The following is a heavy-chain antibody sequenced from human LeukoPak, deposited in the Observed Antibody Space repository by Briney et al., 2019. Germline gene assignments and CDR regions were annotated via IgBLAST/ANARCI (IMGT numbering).Heavy chain of an antibody. Sequence: ASVKVSCKASGYTFTSYGISWVRQAPGQGLEWMGGIIPIFGTANYAQRFQGRVTITADKSTSTAYMELSSLRSEDTAVYYCARGGYEQNWFDPWGQGTLVTVSS. CDR1: GYTFTSYG. CDR2: IIPIFGTA. CDR3: ARGGYEQNWFDP. V-gene: IGHV1-69*06. D-gene: IGHD5-12*01. J-gene: IGHJ5*02.